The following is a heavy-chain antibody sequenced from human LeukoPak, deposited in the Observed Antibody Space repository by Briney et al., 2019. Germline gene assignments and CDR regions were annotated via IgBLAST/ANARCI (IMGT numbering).Heavy chain of an antibody. V-gene: IGHV3-15*01. D-gene: IGHD3-9*01. Sequence: PGGSLRLSCAASGFTFSNAWMSWVRQAPGKGLEWVGRIKSKSDGSTTDYAAHVKGRFTISRDDSKNTLYLQMNSLKTEDTAVYYCTTDLWVYPDLQYYDIFGRDAFDIWGQGTMVTVSS. CDR1: GFTFSNAW. J-gene: IGHJ3*02. CDR2: IKSKSDGSTT. CDR3: TTDLWVYPDLQYYDIFGRDAFDI.